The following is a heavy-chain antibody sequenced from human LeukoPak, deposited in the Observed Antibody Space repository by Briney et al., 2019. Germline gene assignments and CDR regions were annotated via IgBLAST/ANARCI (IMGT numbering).Heavy chain of an antibody. Sequence: GGSLRLSCAASGFTFSIYAISWVRQAPGKGLEWVSDISGSGGSTYYADSVKGRFTISRDNSKNTLYLQMNSLRAEDTAVYYCAKDRESVLPAHATADWGQGPLVTVSS. D-gene: IGHD2-2*01. CDR1: GFTFSIYA. V-gene: IGHV3-23*01. CDR2: ISGSGGST. J-gene: IGHJ4*02. CDR3: AKDRESVLPAHATAD.